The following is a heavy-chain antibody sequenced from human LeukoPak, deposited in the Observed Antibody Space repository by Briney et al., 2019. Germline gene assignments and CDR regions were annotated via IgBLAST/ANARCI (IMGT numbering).Heavy chain of an antibody. Sequence: GSSVKVSCKASGGTFSSYAISWVRQAPGQGLEWMGGIIPIFGTANYAQKFQGRVTITADESTSTAYMELSSLRSEDTAVYYCALSGYYKQHFDYWGQGTLVTVSS. CDR1: GGTFSSYA. CDR3: ALSGYYKQHFDY. J-gene: IGHJ4*02. CDR2: IIPIFGTA. D-gene: IGHD3-3*01. V-gene: IGHV1-69*01.